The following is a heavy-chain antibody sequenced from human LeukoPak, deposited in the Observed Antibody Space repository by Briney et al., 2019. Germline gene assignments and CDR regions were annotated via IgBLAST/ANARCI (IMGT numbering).Heavy chain of an antibody. Sequence: SETLSLTCTVSGDSISGYYWSWIRQPPGKGLEWIAYISDIGSINYNPSLKSGVTISLDTSKNQFSLKLSSVTAADTAVYYCAGHHPRNTVDFWGQGTLVTVSS. D-gene: IGHD2-8*02. CDR3: AGHHPRNTVDF. J-gene: IGHJ4*02. CDR1: GDSISGYY. V-gene: IGHV4-59*08. CDR2: ISDIGSI.